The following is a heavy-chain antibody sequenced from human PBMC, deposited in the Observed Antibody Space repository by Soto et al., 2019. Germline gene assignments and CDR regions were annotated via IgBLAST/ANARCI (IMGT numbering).Heavy chain of an antibody. V-gene: IGHV4-34*01. CDR2: INHSGST. Sequence: SETLSLTCAVYGGSFSGYYWSWIRQPPGKGLEWIGEINHSGSTNYNPSLKSRVTISVDTSKNQFSLKLSSVTAADTAVYYCARGYCSSTSCYNYRYYYGMDVWGQGTTVTVSS. J-gene: IGHJ6*02. CDR3: ARGYCSSTSCYNYRYYYGMDV. D-gene: IGHD2-2*02. CDR1: GGSFSGYY.